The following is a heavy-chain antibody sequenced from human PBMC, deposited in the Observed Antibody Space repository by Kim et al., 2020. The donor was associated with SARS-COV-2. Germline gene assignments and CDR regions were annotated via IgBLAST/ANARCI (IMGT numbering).Heavy chain of an antibody. D-gene: IGHD2-15*01. CDR1: GYSFSSYY. CDR2: INPRGGTS. Sequence: ASVKVSCKSSGYSFSSYYINWVRQAPGQGLEWMGIINPRGGTSRYAQKLQGRVTLTRDTSRSTVYMELSSIRSEDTAVYYCARGGDPRVVVAGNDPFDIWGQGTMVTVSS. CDR3: ARGGDPRVVVAGNDPFDI. V-gene: IGHV1-46*01. J-gene: IGHJ3*02.